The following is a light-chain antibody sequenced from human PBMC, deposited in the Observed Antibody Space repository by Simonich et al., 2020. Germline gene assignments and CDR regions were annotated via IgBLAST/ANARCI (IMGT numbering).Light chain of an antibody. Sequence: QTVVTQEPSLTVSPGGTVPLTCASSTGAVTSGYYPNWFQQKPGQAPRALIYSKSNKHSWTPARCSGSLLGGKAALTLSGVQPEDEAEYYCLLYYGGAQPWVFGGGTKLTVL. J-gene: IGLJ3*02. V-gene: IGLV7-43*01. CDR1: TGAVTSGYY. CDR3: LLYYGGAQPWV. CDR2: SKS.